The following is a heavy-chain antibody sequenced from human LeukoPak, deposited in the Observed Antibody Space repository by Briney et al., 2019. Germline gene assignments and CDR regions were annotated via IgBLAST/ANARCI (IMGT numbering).Heavy chain of an antibody. CDR1: GGTFSSYA. CDR3: ARDYGPAYYDILTGYFHFDY. V-gene: IGHV1-18*01. J-gene: IGHJ4*02. CDR2: ISAYNGNT. Sequence: PRASVKVSCKASGGTFSSYAISWVRQAPGQGLEWMGWISAYNGNTNYAQKLQGRVTMTTDTSTSTAYMELRSLRSDDTAVYYCARDYGPAYYDILTGYFHFDYWGQGTLVTVSS. D-gene: IGHD3-9*01.